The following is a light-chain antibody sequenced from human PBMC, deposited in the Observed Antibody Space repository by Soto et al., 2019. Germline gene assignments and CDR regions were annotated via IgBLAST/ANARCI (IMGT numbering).Light chain of an antibody. V-gene: IGLV1-40*01. Sequence: QSVLTQPPSVSGAPGQRVTISCTGSSSNIGAGFYVHWYQQLPGTAPKLLIFGNSNRPSGVPDRFSGSKSGTSASLAITGLQAEDEAEYYYQSYDSGLSGSRIFGGGTKLTVL. CDR1: SSNIGAGFY. CDR2: GNS. CDR3: QSYDSGLSGSRI. J-gene: IGLJ2*01.